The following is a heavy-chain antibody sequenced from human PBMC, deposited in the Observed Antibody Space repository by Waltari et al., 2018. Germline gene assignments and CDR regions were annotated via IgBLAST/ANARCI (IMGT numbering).Heavy chain of an antibody. V-gene: IGHV4-59*13. J-gene: IGHJ4*02. Sequence: QVQLHESGPGLVKPSETLSLMCSVSGDPITNYFWSWIRQPPGKGLEWIGYIYYTGSANYNPSLKSRVSISLDTSRNFFSLQLNSVTAADTAFYYCARGSGTYLPYFDSWGRGALVTVSS. CDR1: GDPITNYF. CDR3: ARGSGTYLPYFDS. CDR2: IYYTGSA. D-gene: IGHD3-10*01.